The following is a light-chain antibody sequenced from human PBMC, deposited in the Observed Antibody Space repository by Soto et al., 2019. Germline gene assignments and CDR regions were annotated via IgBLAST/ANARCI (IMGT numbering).Light chain of an antibody. CDR2: EVS. J-gene: IGLJ3*02. V-gene: IGLV2-14*01. CDR1: SSDVGGYNY. Sequence: QSALTQPASVSGSPGQSITISCTGTSSDVGGYNYVSWYQQHPGKAPKLMIYEVSNRPSGVSNRFSGSKSGNTASLTISGLQAEDEADYYCCSYAGSTPWVFGGGTKLTVL. CDR3: CSYAGSTPWV.